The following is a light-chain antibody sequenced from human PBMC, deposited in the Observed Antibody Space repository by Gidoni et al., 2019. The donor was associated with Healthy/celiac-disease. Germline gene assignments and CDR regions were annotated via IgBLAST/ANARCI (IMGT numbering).Light chain of an antibody. CDR2: AAS. V-gene: IGKV1-8*01. CDR3: QQYYSYPLT. Sequence: AIRMTQSPSSFSASTGDRVTITCRASQGISSYVAWYQQKPGKAPKLLIYAASTLQSGVPSRFSGSGSGTDFTLTISCLQSEDFATYYWQQYYSYPLTFGGGTKVEIK. J-gene: IGKJ4*01. CDR1: QGISSY.